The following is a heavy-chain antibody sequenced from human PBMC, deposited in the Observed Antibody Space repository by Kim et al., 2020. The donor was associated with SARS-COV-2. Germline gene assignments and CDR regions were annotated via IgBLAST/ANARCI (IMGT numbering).Heavy chain of an antibody. CDR1: GGSISSYY. Sequence: SETLSLTCTVSGGSISSYYWSWIRQPAGKGLEWIGRIYTSGSTNYNPSLKSRVTMSVDTSKNQFSLKLSSVTAADTAVYYCARSGITTIFEIQIDAFDIWGQGTMVTVSS. CDR3: ARSGITTIFEIQIDAFDI. CDR2: IYTSGST. V-gene: IGHV4-4*07. D-gene: IGHD3-3*01. J-gene: IGHJ3*02.